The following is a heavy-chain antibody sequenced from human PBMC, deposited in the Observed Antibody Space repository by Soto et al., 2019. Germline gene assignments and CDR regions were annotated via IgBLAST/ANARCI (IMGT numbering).Heavy chain of an antibody. Sequence: QVQLVQSGAEVKKPGASAKVSCKASGYTFTSYDINWVRQATGQGLEWMGWMNPNSGNTGYAPKFQGRATMTRNTYISTAYMKPGSLRSEDTAVYYCARETTAAGVDVWGQGTAVTVSS. V-gene: IGHV1-8*01. J-gene: IGHJ6*01. CDR2: MNPNSGNT. D-gene: IGHD1-1*01. CDR3: ARETTAAGVDV. CDR1: GYTFTSYD.